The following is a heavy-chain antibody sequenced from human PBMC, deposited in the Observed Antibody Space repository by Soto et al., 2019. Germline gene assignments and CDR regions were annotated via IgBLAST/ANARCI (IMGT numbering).Heavy chain of an antibody. J-gene: IGHJ4*02. CDR3: AKDTQVVVAYYDY. V-gene: IGHV3-23*01. Sequence: EVQLLESGGGLVQPGGSLRLSCAASGFTFSSYAMSWVRQAPGKGLEWVSAISGSGGSTYYADSVKGRFTIARDNSKDTLYLQMSSLRAEDTAVYYCAKDTQVVVAYYDYWGQGTLVTVSS. D-gene: IGHD2-15*01. CDR2: ISGSGGST. CDR1: GFTFSSYA.